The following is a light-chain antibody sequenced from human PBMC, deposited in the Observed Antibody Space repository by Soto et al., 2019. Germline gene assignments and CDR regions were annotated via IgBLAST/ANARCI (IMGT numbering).Light chain of an antibody. V-gene: IGKV3-15*01. CDR1: QSVSSN. J-gene: IGKJ2*01. Sequence: EIVMTQSPATLSVSPGERATLSCRASQSVSSNLAWYQQKPGQAPRLLIYGASTRATGIPARFSGSGSGTEFTITIRSLQSEDFAVYYCQKYSTRPLTFGQGTKLEIK. CDR2: GAS. CDR3: QKYSTRPLT.